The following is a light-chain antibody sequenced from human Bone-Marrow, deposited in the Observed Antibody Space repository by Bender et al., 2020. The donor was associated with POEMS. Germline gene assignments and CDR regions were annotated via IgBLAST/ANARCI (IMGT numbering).Light chain of an antibody. CDR1: SSDVGAYNY. J-gene: IGLJ3*02. V-gene: IGLV2-14*01. CDR2: EVS. CDR3: SSYTTSVTWL. Sequence: QSALTQPASVSGSPGQSITISCTGTSSDVGAYNYVSWYQHHPGKAPKLIISEVSTRPAGVSNRFSGSKSGNTAALTISGLQADDESDYCCSSYTTSVTWLFGGGTKLTVL.